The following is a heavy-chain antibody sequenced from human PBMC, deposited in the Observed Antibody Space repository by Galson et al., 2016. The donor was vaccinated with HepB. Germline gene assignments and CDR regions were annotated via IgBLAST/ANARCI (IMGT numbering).Heavy chain of an antibody. Sequence: SLRLSCAASGFTFSTYGMHWVRQAPGKGLEWVSSISGSRGNTYYADFVKGRFTISRDNSKNTVFLEMNGLRAEDTAVYYCGTESYLKGHSIVVAAPSQTWGRGTLVTVSS. J-gene: IGHJ5*02. CDR2: ISGSRGNT. V-gene: IGHV3-23*01. D-gene: IGHD2-15*01. CDR3: GTESYLKGHSIVVAAPSQT. CDR1: GFTFSTYG.